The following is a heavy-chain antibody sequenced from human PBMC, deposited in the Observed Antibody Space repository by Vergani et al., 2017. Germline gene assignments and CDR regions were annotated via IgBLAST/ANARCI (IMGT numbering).Heavy chain of an antibody. CDR3: AKANPRNSGYDYLYYYHAMDV. V-gene: IGHV3-23*01. CDR1: GFTFNHYA. Sequence: EVQLLESGGDLVQPGGSLRLSCAASGFTFNHYAMNWVRQAPGKGLEWVSGISGSGGSTYYAGSVKGRFTIPRDSSKNTLYLQMNSLSAGDTAVYYCAKANPRNSGYDYLYYYHAMDVWGQGTTFTVSS. J-gene: IGHJ6*02. D-gene: IGHD5-12*01. CDR2: ISGSGGST.